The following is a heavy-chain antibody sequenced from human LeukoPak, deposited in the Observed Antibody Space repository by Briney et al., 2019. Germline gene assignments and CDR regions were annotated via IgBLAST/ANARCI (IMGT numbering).Heavy chain of an antibody. V-gene: IGHV1-2*02. CDR2: INPNSGGT. J-gene: IGHJ6*03. CDR3: ARGVVAATFYYYMDV. Sequence: GASVKVSCKASGYTFTSYYMHWVRQAPGQGLEWMGWINPNSGGTNYAQKFQGRVTMTRDTSISTAYMELNSLRSDDTAVYYCARGVVAATFYYYMDVWGKGTTVTVSS. D-gene: IGHD2-15*01. CDR1: GYTFTSYY.